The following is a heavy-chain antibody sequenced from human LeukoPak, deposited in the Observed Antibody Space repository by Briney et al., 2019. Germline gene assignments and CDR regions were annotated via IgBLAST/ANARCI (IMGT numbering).Heavy chain of an antibody. D-gene: IGHD3-9*01. CDR1: GYTFTGYY. CDR3: ARGGLSRRYFAWLGGKRYYFDY. J-gene: IGHJ4*02. Sequence: ASVKVSCKASGYTFTGYYMHWVRQATGQGLEWMGWMNPNSGNTGYAQKFQGRVTMTRNTSITTAYMELSSLRSEDTAVYYCARGGLSRRYFAWLGGKRYYFDYWGQGTLVTVSS. V-gene: IGHV1-8*02. CDR2: MNPNSGNT.